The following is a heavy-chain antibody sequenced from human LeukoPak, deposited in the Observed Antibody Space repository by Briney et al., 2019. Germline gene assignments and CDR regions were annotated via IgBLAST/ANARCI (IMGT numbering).Heavy chain of an antibody. CDR3: ARRINDFWSGQYGYYFDY. D-gene: IGHD3-3*01. CDR2: IYYSGST. CDR1: GDSIISSSYY. V-gene: IGHV4-39*01. J-gene: IGHJ4*02. Sequence: SETLSLTCTVSGDSIISSSYYWGWVRQPPGKGLEWIGSIYYSGSTYYNSSLKSRVTISVDTSKNQFSLKLTSVTAADTAVYYCARRINDFWSGQYGYYFDYWGQGTLVTVSS.